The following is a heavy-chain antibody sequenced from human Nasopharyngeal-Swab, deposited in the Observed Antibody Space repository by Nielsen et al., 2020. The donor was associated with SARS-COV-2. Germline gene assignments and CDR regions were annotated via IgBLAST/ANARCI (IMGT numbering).Heavy chain of an antibody. CDR2: IDDSGNT. Sequence: SETLSLTCTVSGDSIRSYYWNWIRQTPGKGLEWIGYIDDSGNTKYTPSLKNRVSISMDTSSNHFSLELRSVTAADAAVYFCARDSRTQPYSNSNWFDPWGQGTLVTVSS. D-gene: IGHD6-6*01. J-gene: IGHJ5*02. V-gene: IGHV4-59*13. CDR1: GDSIRSYY. CDR3: ARDSRTQPYSNSNWFDP.